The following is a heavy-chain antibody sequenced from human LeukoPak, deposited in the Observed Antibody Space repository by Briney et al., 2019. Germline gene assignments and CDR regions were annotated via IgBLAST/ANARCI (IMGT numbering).Heavy chain of an antibody. CDR3: ARVRPTVTTGRWFDP. D-gene: IGHD4-17*01. V-gene: IGHV1-2*02. J-gene: IGHJ5*02. CDR1: GYTFTGYY. Sequence: ASVKVSCKASGYTFTGYYMHWVRPAPGQGLEWLGWINPNSGGTNYAQKFQGRVTMTRDPHISTAYMELSRLRSDDTAVYYCARVRPTVTTGRWFDPWGQGTLVTVSS. CDR2: INPNSGGT.